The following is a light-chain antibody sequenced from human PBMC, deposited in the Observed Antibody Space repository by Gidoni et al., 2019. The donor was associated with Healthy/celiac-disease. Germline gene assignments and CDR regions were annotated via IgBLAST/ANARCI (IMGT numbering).Light chain of an antibody. CDR1: SYNIGSNY. V-gene: IGLV1-47*01. CDR2: RNN. Sequence: HSTLSHPPSASGTPVPRVTISCSGSSYNIGSNYVYWYQQLPGTAPKLLIYRNNQRPSGVPDRFSGSKSGTSASLAISGLRSEDEADYYCAAWDDSLSGRVFGGGTKLTVL. CDR3: AAWDDSLSGRV. J-gene: IGLJ3*02.